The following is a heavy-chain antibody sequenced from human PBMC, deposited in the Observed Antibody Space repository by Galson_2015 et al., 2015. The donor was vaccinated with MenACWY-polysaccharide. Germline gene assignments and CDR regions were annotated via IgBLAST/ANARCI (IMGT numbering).Heavy chain of an antibody. CDR1: GFTFSSYW. Sequence: SLRLSCAASGFTFSSYWMHWVRQVPGKGLVWVSRISSDGSSTSYADSVKGRFTISRDNAKNTLHLQMNSLRVEDTAVYYCARKGSGWNVFDYWGQGTLVTVSS. CDR2: ISSDGSST. J-gene: IGHJ4*02. D-gene: IGHD6-19*01. CDR3: ARKGSGWNVFDY. V-gene: IGHV3-74*01.